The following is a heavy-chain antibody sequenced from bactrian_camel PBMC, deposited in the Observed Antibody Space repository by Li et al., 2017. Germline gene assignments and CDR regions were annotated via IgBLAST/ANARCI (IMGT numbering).Heavy chain of an antibody. Sequence: QVQLVESGGGSVQAGGSLRLSCAASGYSFSDYSMAWFRQTAGKEREGVAAIDSGGHTNYADSVTGRFTISQDNAKKTTYLQMDHLRTEDTAIYYCAAGWSYGVGTLLRRHYDYWGQGTQVTVS. D-gene: IGHD5*01. CDR3: AAGWSYGVGTLLRRHYDY. J-gene: IGHJ4*01. CDR2: IDSGGHT. V-gene: IGHV3S53*01. CDR1: GYSFSDYS.